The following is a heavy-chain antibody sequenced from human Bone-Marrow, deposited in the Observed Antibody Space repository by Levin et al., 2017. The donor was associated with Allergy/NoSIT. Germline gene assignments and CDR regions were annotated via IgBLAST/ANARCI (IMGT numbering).Heavy chain of an antibody. CDR3: ACSSGGPARRFDP. D-gene: IGHD6-6*01. CDR1: GYSISTNYY. J-gene: IGHJ5*02. CDR2: IYHSGTT. Sequence: TSETLSLTCAVSGYSISTNYYWGWVRQPPEKGLEWIGSIYHSGTTYYNPSLKSRVTISVDTSKNQFSLKLNSVTAADTAVFYCACSSGGPARRFDPWGQGTLVTVSS. V-gene: IGHV4-38-2*01.